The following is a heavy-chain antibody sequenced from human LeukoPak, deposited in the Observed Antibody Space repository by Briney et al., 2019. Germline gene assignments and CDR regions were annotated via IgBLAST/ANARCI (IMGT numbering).Heavy chain of an antibody. Sequence: SETLSLTCTVSGGSISSYYWSWIRQPPGKGLEWIGYIYYSGSTNYNPSLKSRGTISVDTSKNQFSLKLSSVTAADTAVYYCARGGRFPCDYWGQGTLVTVSS. CDR1: GGSISSYY. CDR3: ARGGRFPCDY. V-gene: IGHV4-59*01. D-gene: IGHD2-21*01. J-gene: IGHJ4*02. CDR2: IYYSGST.